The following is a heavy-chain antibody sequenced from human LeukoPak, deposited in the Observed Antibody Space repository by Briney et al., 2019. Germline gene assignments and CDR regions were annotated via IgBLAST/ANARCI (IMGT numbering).Heavy chain of an antibody. V-gene: IGHV1-69*11. Sequence: GASVKVSCKASGGTLSTYAINWVRQAPGQGLEWMGRIIAILSQTNFAEKFQGRVSITADESTTTAYMELSGLKSEDTAVYYCATGGAYRDSFDIWGQGTMVTVSS. CDR3: ATGGAYRDSFDI. CDR2: IIAILSQT. J-gene: IGHJ3*02. CDR1: GGTLSTYA. D-gene: IGHD3-10*01.